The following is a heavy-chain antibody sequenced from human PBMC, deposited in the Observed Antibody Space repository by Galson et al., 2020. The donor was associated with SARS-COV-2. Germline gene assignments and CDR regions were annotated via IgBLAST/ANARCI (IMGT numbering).Heavy chain of an antibody. CDR3: ARAQLRTIFGVVTEALDALDF. V-gene: IGHV3-21*01. J-gene: IGHJ3*01. D-gene: IGHD3-3*01. CDR1: GFTFSTYS. CDR2: ISSSSSYI. Sequence: TGGSLRLSCAASGFTFSTYSMNWVRQAPGKGLEWVSFISSSSSYIYYADSVKGRFTISRYNAKNSLYLQMNSLRAEDTAVYYCARAQLRTIFGVVTEALDALDFWGQGTMVTVSS.